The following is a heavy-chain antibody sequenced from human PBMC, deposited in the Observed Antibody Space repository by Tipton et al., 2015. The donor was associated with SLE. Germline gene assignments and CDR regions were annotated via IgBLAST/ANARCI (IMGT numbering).Heavy chain of an antibody. D-gene: IGHD1-26*01. CDR1: GGSISPYY. V-gene: IGHV4-4*07. J-gene: IGHJ3*02. Sequence: TLSLTCTVSGGSISPYYWYWIRQPAGKGLEWIGRIFSSGSTDYNPSLKSRVTMSLDTSKNQFSLKLSSVTAADTAVYYCARDRSMVGAAGEAFDIWGQGTLVTVSS. CDR3: ARDRSMVGAAGEAFDI. CDR2: IFSSGST.